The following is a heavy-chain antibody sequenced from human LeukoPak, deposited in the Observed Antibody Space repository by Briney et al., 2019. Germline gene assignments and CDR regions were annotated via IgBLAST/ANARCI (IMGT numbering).Heavy chain of an antibody. CDR1: GGSFSDYY. V-gene: IGHV4-34*01. Sequence: PSETLSHTCAVYGGSFSDYYWTWIRQPPGKGLEWIGKINHSGSPNYNPSLKSRVTISLDTSKNQFSLGLSSVTAADTAVYYCARHRRRGGTFHAFDIWSQGTMVTVSS. CDR3: ARHRRRGGTFHAFDI. D-gene: IGHD3-16*01. J-gene: IGHJ3*02. CDR2: INHSGSP.